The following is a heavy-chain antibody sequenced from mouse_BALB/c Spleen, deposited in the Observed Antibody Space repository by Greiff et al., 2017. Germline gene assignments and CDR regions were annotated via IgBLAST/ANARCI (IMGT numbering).Heavy chain of an antibody. J-gene: IGHJ3*01. D-gene: IGHD1-1*01. CDR3: ARDYGSSYVGAWFAY. V-gene: IGHV3-6*02. CDR1: GYSITSGYY. CDR2: ISYDGSN. Sequence: EVQLQESGPGLVKPSQSLSLTCSVTGYSITSGYYWNWIRQFPGNKLEWMGYISYDGSNNYNPSLKNRISITRDTSKNQFFLKLNSVTTEDTATYYCARDYGSSYVGAWFAYWGQGTLVTVSA.